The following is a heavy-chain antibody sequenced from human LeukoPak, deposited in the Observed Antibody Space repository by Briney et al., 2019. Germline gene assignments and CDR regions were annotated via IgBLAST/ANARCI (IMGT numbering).Heavy chain of an antibody. J-gene: IGHJ6*03. CDR1: GLTFHDYA. Sequence: GGSLRLSCAISGLTFHDYAMTWFRQAPGKGLEWVSTIVGDSSKTYYADSVKGRFTISRDNSNYMLFLHMNNLRAEDTAIYYCAKQPYNYYYLDVWGKGTTVTVSS. CDR3: AKQPYNYYYLDV. V-gene: IGHV3-23*01. CDR2: IVGDSSKT. D-gene: IGHD2-21*01.